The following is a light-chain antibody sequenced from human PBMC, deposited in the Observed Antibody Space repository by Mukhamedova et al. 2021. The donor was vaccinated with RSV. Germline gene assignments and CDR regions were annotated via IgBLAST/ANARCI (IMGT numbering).Light chain of an antibody. Sequence: GKNNRPSGIPDRFSGSGSGDTASLTITGAQAEDEADFYCFSRDTTGDHWVFGGGTTLTVL. V-gene: IGLV3-19*01. J-gene: IGLJ3*02. CDR3: FSRDTTGDHWV. CDR2: GKN.